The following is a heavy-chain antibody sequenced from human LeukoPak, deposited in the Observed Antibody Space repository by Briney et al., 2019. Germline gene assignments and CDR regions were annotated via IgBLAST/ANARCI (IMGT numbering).Heavy chain of an antibody. CDR3: ARAGRGCSGGSCYRWFDP. V-gene: IGHV4-31*03. D-gene: IGHD2-15*01. Sequence: PSETLSLTCTVSGGSISRGGYYWSWIRQHPGKGLEWIGYIYYSGSTYYNPSLKSRVTISVDTSKNQFSLKLSSVTAADTAVYYCARAGRGCSGGSCYRWFDPWGQGTLVTVSS. J-gene: IGHJ5*02. CDR2: IYYSGST. CDR1: GGSISRGGYY.